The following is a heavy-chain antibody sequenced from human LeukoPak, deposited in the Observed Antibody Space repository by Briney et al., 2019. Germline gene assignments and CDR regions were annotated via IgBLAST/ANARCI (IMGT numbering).Heavy chain of an antibody. Sequence: MPSETLSLTCAVYGGSFSGYYWSWIRQPPGKGLEWIGEINHSGSTNYNPSLKSRVIISVDTSKNQFSLKLSSVTAADTAVYYCARGTAVAGSFDYWGQGTLVTVSS. CDR1: GGSFSGYY. CDR2: INHSGST. V-gene: IGHV4-34*01. CDR3: ARGTAVAGSFDY. D-gene: IGHD6-19*01. J-gene: IGHJ4*02.